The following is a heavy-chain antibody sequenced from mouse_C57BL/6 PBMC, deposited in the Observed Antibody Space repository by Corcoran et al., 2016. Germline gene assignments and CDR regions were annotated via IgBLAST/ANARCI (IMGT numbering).Heavy chain of an antibody. J-gene: IGHJ1*03. CDR3: AREGYYGSSPLWYFDV. CDR1: GYTFTTYG. V-gene: IGHV9-3*01. CDR2: IDTYSGVP. D-gene: IGHD1-1*01. Sequence: QIQLVQSGPELKKPGETVKISCKASGYTFTTYGMSWVKQAPGKGLKWMGWIDTYSGVPTYADDFKGRFAFSLETSASTAYLQINNLKNEDTATYFCAREGYYGSSPLWYFDVWGTGTTVTVSS.